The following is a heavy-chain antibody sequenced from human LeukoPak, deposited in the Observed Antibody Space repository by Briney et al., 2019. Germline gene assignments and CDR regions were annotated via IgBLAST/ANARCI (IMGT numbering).Heavy chain of an antibody. CDR1: GFTFSTYA. Sequence: QTGGSLRLSCAASGFTFSTYAMSWVRLAPGKGLEWVSGISGSGGSTYYADSVKGRFTSSRDNSNNTLYVQMNSLRVEDTAVYYCVKSGGLSCSGMLAMDVWGRGTTVTVSS. V-gene: IGHV3-23*01. J-gene: IGHJ6*02. CDR3: VKSGGLSCSGMLAMDV. D-gene: IGHD3-10*02. CDR2: ISGSGGST.